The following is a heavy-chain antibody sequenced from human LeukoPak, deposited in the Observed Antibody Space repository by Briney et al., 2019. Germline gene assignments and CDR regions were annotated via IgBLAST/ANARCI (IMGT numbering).Heavy chain of an antibody. Sequence: PSETLSLTCTVSGYSISSGYYWGWIRQPPGKGLEWIGSIYYSGSTYYNPSLKSRVTISVDTSKNQFSLKLSSVTAADTAVYYCARHPLPYFDYWGQGTLVTVSS. CDR3: ARHPLPYFDY. CDR2: IYYSGST. CDR1: GYSISSGYY. J-gene: IGHJ4*02. V-gene: IGHV4-38-2*02.